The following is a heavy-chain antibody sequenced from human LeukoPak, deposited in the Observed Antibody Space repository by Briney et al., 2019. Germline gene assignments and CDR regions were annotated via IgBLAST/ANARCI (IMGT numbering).Heavy chain of an antibody. CDR1: GGSISSSSYY. Sequence: SETLSLTCTVSGGSISSSSYYWGWIRQPPGKGLEWIGRIYYSGSTYYNPSLKSRVTISVDTSKNQFSLKLSSVTAADTAVYYCARHYYDSSGYYFDYWGQGTLVTVSS. D-gene: IGHD3-22*01. CDR3: ARHYYDSSGYYFDY. V-gene: IGHV4-39*01. J-gene: IGHJ4*02. CDR2: IYYSGST.